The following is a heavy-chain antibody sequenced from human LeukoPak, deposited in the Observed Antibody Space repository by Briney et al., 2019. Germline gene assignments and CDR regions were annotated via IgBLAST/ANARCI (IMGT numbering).Heavy chain of an antibody. CDR2: IYYSGST. J-gene: IGHJ6*02. CDR3: ARAPITMIGDYYGMDV. CDR1: GGSISSYY. Sequence: SETLSLTCTVSGGSISSYYRSWIRQPPGKGLEWIGYIYYSGSTNYNPSLKSRVTISVDTSKNQFSLKLSSVTAADTAVYYCARAPITMIGDYYGMDVWGQGTTVTVSS. D-gene: IGHD3-22*01. V-gene: IGHV4-59*01.